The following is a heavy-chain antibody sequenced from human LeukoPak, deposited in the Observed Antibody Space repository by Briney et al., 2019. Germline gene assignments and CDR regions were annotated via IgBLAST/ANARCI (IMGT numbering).Heavy chain of an antibody. D-gene: IGHD3-22*01. CDR1: GGSISSSSYY. Sequence: SETLSLTCTVSGGSISSSSYYWGWIRQPPGKGLEWIGSIYYSGSTYYNPSLKSRVTISVDTSKNQFSLKLSSVTAADTAVYYCARGHPMTTFDYWGQGTLVTVSS. J-gene: IGHJ4*02. V-gene: IGHV4-39*07. CDR2: IYYSGST. CDR3: ARGHPMTTFDY.